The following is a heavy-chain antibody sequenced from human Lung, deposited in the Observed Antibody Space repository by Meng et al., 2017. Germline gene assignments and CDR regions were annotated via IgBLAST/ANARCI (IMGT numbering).Heavy chain of an antibody. CDR3: ARRGLWLDPQNFDY. CDR2: IYHSGSH. V-gene: IGHV4-4*02. J-gene: IGHJ4*02. D-gene: IGHD6-19*01. Sequence: GPAWVNLSGRLSLPCALWCGSIRSSHWWIWVRRPPGKGVEWIGEIYHSGSHHYNPSLKSRVTISVDKSKNQFSLKLSSVTAADTAVYYCARRGLWLDPQNFDYWGQGTLVTVSS. CDR1: CGSIRSSHW.